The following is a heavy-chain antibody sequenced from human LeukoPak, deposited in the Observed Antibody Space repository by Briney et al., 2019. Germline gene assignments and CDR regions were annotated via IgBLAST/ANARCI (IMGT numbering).Heavy chain of an antibody. V-gene: IGHV1-2*02. CDR3: ARTGQLYCSSSSCEGDY. D-gene: IGHD2-15*01. Sequence: GASVKVSCKASGYIFTGYYMHWVRQAPGQGLEWMGWINPNSGGTNYAQKFQGRVTMTRDTSISTAYMELSRLTSDDTAVYYCARTGQLYCSSSSCEGDYWGQGTLVTVSS. J-gene: IGHJ4*02. CDR1: GYIFTGYY. CDR2: INPNSGGT.